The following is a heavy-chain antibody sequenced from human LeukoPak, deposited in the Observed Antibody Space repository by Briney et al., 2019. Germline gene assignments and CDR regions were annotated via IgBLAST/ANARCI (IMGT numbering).Heavy chain of an antibody. CDR3: ARERSFSGSYSNWFDP. CDR2: MNPNSGNT. D-gene: IGHD3-10*01. CDR1: GGTFSSYA. J-gene: IGHJ5*02. V-gene: IGHV1-8*02. Sequence: GASVKVSCKASGGTFSSYAINWVRQATGQGLEWMGWMNPNSGNTGYAQKFQGRVTMTRNTSISTAYMELSSLRSEDTAVYYCARERSFSGSYSNWFDPWGQGTPVTVSS.